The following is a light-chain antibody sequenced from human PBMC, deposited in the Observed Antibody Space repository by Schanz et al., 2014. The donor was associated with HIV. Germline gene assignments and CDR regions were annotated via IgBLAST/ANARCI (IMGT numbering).Light chain of an antibody. CDR2: GGS. V-gene: IGKV3-20*01. CDR3: QQFGSSPWT. J-gene: IGKJ1*01. CDR1: QSVGSNW. Sequence: ETVLTQSPDTLSLSPGESATLSCRASQSVGSNWLAWYQQKPGQAPRLLIYGGSKRATGIPDRFSGSGSETDFTLTISRVEPEDYAVYYCQQFGSSPWTFGQGTRVDVK.